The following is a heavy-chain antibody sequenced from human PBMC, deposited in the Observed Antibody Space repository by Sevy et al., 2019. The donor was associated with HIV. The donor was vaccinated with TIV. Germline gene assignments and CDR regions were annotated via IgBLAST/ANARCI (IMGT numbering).Heavy chain of an antibody. Sequence: GGSLRLSCAASGFTFSSYAMSWVRQAPGKGLEWVSAMSGSGAIVYYADSVKGRFTISSDKPKNTLYLQMSSLRAEDTALYYCAKSLVVFDGFDIWGQGTRVTVSS. CDR3: AKSLVVFDGFDI. CDR1: GFTFSSYA. V-gene: IGHV3-23*01. CDR2: MSGSGAIV. J-gene: IGHJ3*02. D-gene: IGHD2-8*02.